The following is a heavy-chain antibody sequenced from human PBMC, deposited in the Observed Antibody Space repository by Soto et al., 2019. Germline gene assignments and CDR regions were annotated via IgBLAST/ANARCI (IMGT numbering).Heavy chain of an antibody. J-gene: IGHJ3*02. CDR3: TTDRLLWFGYDAFDI. CDR1: GLTFSNAW. D-gene: IGHD3-10*01. CDR2: IKSKTDGWTT. V-gene: IGHV3-15*01. Sequence: GGSLRRSCAASGLTFSNAWMSWVRQAPGKGLEWVGRIKSKTDGWTTDYAAPVKGRFTISRDDSKNTLYLQMNSLKTEDTAVYYCTTDRLLWFGYDAFDIWGQGTMVTVSS.